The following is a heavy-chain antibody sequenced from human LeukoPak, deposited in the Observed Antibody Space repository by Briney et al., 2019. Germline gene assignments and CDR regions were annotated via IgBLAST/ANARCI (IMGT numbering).Heavy chain of an antibody. J-gene: IGHJ4*02. CDR3: ARDHVITFGGVIVPYYFDY. CDR1: GGSFSGYY. D-gene: IGHD3-16*02. V-gene: IGHV4-34*01. Sequence: SETLSLTCAVYGGSFSGYYWGWIRQPPGKGLEWIGEINHSGSTNYNPSLKSRVTISVDTSKNQFSLKMSSVTAADTAVYYCARDHVITFGGVIVPYYFDYWGQGTLVTVSS. CDR2: INHSGST.